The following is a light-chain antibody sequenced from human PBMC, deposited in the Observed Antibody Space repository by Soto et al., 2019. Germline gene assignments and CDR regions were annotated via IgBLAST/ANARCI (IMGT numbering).Light chain of an antibody. CDR2: EVS. CDR3: SSYTSSSTVV. J-gene: IGLJ2*01. CDR1: SSDVGGYTY. Sequence: QSALTQPASVSGSPGQSITISCTGTSSDVGGYTYVSWYQQHPGKAPKLMIYEVSNRPSGVSNRFSGSKSGNTASLTISGVQDEDEADYYCSSYTSSSTVVFGGGTKLTVL. V-gene: IGLV2-14*01.